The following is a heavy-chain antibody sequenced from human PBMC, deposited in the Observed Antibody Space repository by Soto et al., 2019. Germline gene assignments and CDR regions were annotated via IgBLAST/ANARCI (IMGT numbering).Heavy chain of an antibody. J-gene: IGHJ4*02. CDR1: GFTFSSYS. CDR3: ASAVAVSDDYFDY. V-gene: IGHV3-48*01. CDR2: ISSSSSTI. D-gene: IGHD6-19*01. Sequence: EVQLVESGGGLVQPGGSLRLSCAASGFTFSSYSMNWVRQAPGKGLEWVSYISSSSSTIYYADSVQGRFTISRDNAKNSLYLQMNSLRAEDTAVYYCASAVAVSDDYFDYWGQGTLVTVSS.